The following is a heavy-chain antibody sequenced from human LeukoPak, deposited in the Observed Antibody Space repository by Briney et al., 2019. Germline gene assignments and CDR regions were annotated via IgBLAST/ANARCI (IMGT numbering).Heavy chain of an antibody. J-gene: IGHJ4*02. Sequence: ASVKVSCKASGYTFTSYAMHWVRQAPGQRLEWMGWINAGNGNTKYSQKFQGRVTITRDTSASTAYMELSSLRSEDTAVYYCARVRSSGWYFDYWGQGTLVTVSS. CDR2: INAGNGNT. CDR3: ARVRSSGWYFDY. V-gene: IGHV1-3*01. D-gene: IGHD6-19*01. CDR1: GYTFTSYA.